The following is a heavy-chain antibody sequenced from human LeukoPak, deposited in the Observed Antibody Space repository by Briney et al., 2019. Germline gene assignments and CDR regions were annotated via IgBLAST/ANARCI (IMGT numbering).Heavy chain of an antibody. D-gene: IGHD2-8*02. V-gene: IGHV1-18*01. Sequence: GASVKVSCKASGYTFTSYGISWVRQAPGQGLEWMGWISAYNGNTNYAQKLQGRVTMTTDTSTSTAYMELRSLRSDDTAVYYCARDPNRYRLVGSYTISGGNWFDPWGQGTLVTVSS. J-gene: IGHJ5*02. CDR2: ISAYNGNT. CDR1: GYTFTSYG. CDR3: ARDPNRYRLVGSYTISGGNWFDP.